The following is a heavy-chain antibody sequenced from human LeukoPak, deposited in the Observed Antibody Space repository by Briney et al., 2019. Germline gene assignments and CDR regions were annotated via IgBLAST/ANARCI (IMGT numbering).Heavy chain of an antibody. CDR3: ATSGSSGYRLDY. D-gene: IGHD3-22*01. CDR1: GYTFTSYY. J-gene: IGHJ4*02. V-gene: IGHV1-46*03. Sequence: ATVKVSCKASGYTFTSYYMHWVRQAPGQGLEWVGIINPSGGSTSYAQKFQGRVTMTRDTSTSTVYMELSSLRSEDTAVYYCATSGSSGYRLDYWGQGTLVTVSS. CDR2: INPSGGST.